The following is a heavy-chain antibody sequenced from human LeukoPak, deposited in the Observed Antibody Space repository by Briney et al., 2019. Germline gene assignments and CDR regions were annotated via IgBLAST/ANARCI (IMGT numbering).Heavy chain of an antibody. CDR3: ARDLYFDWLSADY. V-gene: IGHV1-2*02. CDR2: INPNSGGT. J-gene: IGHJ4*02. Sequence: ASVKVTCKVSGFTFTDYYMHWVRQAPGQGLEWMGWINPNSGGTNYAQKFQGRVTMTRDTSISTAYMELSRLRSDDTAVYYCARDLYFDWLSADYWGQGTLVTVSS. D-gene: IGHD3-9*01. CDR1: GFTFTDYY.